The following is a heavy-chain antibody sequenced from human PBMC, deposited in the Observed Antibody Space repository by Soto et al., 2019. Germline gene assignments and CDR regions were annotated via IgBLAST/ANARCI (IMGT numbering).Heavy chain of an antibody. CDR2: FYYSENT. V-gene: IGHV4-39*01. J-gene: IGHJ4*02. Sequence: PSETLSLTCSVSGGSISSKSYSWGWIRQPPGKGLEWIGTFYYSENTYYNPSLKSRVTISVDTSKNQFSLKLSSVTAADTAVYYCARHGLTAYMVYYFDFWGQGTLVTVSS. CDR1: GGSISSKSYS. D-gene: IGHD3-16*01. CDR3: ARHGLTAYMVYYFDF.